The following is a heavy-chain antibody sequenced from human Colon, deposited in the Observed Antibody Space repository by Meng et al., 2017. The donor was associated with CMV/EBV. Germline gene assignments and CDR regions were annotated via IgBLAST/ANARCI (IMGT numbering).Heavy chain of an antibody. Sequence: GKSLKISCAASGFTFSSYGMHWVRQAPGKGLEWVAFIRYDGSNKYYADSVKGRFTISRDTSKNTLYLQMNSLRAEDTAVYYCAKDFTPRDFWSDNYSLNVWGQGTTVTVSS. V-gene: IGHV3-30*02. CDR1: GFTFSSYG. CDR2: IRYDGSNK. J-gene: IGHJ6*02. D-gene: IGHD3-3*01. CDR3: AKDFTPRDFWSDNYSLNV.